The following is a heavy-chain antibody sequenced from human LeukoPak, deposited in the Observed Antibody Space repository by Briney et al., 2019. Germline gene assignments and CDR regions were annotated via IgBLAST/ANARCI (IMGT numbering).Heavy chain of an antibody. Sequence: GRSLRLSCAASGFTFSSYGMHWVRQAPGKGLEWVANIKEDGSEKYYVDSVKGRFTISRDNAKNSLYLQMDSLRGEDTAVYYCARVGQRVYVTPFDYWGQGTLVTVSS. D-gene: IGHD2-8*01. CDR2: IKEDGSEK. V-gene: IGHV3-7*01. CDR1: GFTFSSYG. J-gene: IGHJ4*02. CDR3: ARVGQRVYVTPFDY.